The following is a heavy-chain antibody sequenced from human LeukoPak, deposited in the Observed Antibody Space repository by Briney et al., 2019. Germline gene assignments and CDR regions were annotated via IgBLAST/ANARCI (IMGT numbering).Heavy chain of an antibody. CDR2: ISGGGGST. D-gene: IGHD1-26*01. CDR1: GFTFTSYS. CDR3: AKGGKWDVTPFDY. Sequence: GGSLRLSCAASGFTFTSYSMNWVRQAPGKGLGWVSTISGGGGSTYYADSVKGRFTISRDNSKNTLYLQVNSLRAEDTAVYYCAKGGKWDVTPFDYWGQGTLVTVSS. V-gene: IGHV3-23*01. J-gene: IGHJ4*02.